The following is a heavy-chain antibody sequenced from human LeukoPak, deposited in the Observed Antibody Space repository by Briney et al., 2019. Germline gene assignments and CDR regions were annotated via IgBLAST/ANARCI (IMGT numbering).Heavy chain of an antibody. V-gene: IGHV1-2*02. D-gene: IGHD6-13*01. Sequence: ASVKVSCKASGYTFTGYYIHWVRQAPGQGLEWMGWINPNSGGTNYPQKFQGRVTMTRDTSISTAYMELSRLRSDDTAVYYCAREKVAAAANDFDMWGQGTMVIVSS. CDR1: GYTFTGYY. CDR3: AREKVAAAANDFDM. CDR2: INPNSGGT. J-gene: IGHJ3*02.